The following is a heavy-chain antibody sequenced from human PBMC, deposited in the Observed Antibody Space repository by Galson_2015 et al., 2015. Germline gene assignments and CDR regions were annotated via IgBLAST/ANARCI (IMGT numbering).Heavy chain of an antibody. Sequence: SLRLSCAASGFTVSSNYMSWVRQAPGKGLEWVSVIYSGYSTYYADSVKGRFTISRDNSKNTLYLQMSSLRADDTAIYYCARGGGQWLAYFDYWGQGTLVTVSS. CDR1: GFTVSSNY. V-gene: IGHV3-53*01. J-gene: IGHJ4*02. CDR3: ARGGGQWLAYFDY. CDR2: IYSGYST. D-gene: IGHD6-19*01.